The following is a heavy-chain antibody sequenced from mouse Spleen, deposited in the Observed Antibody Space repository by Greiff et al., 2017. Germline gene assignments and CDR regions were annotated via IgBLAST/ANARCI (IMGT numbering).Heavy chain of an antibody. CDR1: GYAFSSYW. D-gene: IGHD4-1*01. Sequence: QVQLQQSGAELVKPGASVKISCKASGYAFSSYWMNWVKQRPGKGLEWIGQIYPGDGDTNYNGKFKGKATLTADKSSSTAYMQLSSLTSEDSAVYFCARGELGTDFDYWGQGTTLTVSS. CDR2: IYPGDGDT. V-gene: IGHV1-80*01. J-gene: IGHJ2*01. CDR3: ARGELGTDFDY.